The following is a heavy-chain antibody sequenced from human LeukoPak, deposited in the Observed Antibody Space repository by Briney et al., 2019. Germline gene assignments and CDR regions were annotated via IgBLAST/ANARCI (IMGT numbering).Heavy chain of an antibody. CDR3: ARGLRRRGSGWFPPFDYYYYMDV. D-gene: IGHD6-19*01. CDR2: IIPILGIA. Sequence: SVKVSCKASGGTFSSYAISWVRQAPGQGLEWMGRIIPILGIANYAQKFQGRVTITADKSTSTAYMELSSLRSEDTAVYYCARGLRRRGSGWFPPFDYYYYMDVWGKGTTVTVSS. J-gene: IGHJ6*03. CDR1: GGTFSSYA. V-gene: IGHV1-69*04.